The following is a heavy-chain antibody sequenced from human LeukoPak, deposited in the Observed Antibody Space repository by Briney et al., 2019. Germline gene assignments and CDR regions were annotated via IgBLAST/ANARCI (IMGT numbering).Heavy chain of an antibody. V-gene: IGHV4-39*07. J-gene: IGHJ4*02. CDR1: GGSISSSSYY. Sequence: SETLSLTCTVSGGSISSSSYYWGWIRQPPGKGLEWIGSIYYSGSTYYNPSLKSRVTISVDTSKNQFSLKLSSVTAADTAVYYCARDGAKYYYGSGSYYPRFDYWGQGTLVTVSS. D-gene: IGHD3-10*01. CDR2: IYYSGST. CDR3: ARDGAKYYYGSGSYYPRFDY.